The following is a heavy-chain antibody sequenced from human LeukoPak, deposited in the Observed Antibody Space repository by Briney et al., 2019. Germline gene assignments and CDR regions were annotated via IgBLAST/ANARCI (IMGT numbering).Heavy chain of an antibody. CDR2: INQDGSEK. D-gene: IGHD4-17*01. V-gene: IGHV3-7*01. J-gene: IGHJ4*02. Sequence: GGSLRLSCAASGFTFSTYWMTWVRQAPGKGLEWVANINQDGSEKHYVDSVKGRFTISRDNAKNSLYLQMNSLRAEDTAVYYCARSYGAFSGPVAYWGQGTPVTLSS. CDR3: ARSYGAFSGPVAY. CDR1: GFTFSTYW.